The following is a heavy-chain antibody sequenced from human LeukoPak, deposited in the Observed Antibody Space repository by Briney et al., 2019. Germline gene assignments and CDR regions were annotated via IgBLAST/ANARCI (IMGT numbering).Heavy chain of an antibody. CDR2: IRYDGSNK. J-gene: IGHJ3*02. V-gene: IGHV3-30*02. D-gene: IGHD3-3*01. CDR3: ANGITIFGVVIDAFDI. Sequence: GGSLRLSCAASGFTSSSYGMHWVRQAPGKGLEWVAFIRYDGSNKYYADSVKGRFTISRDNSKNTLYLQMNSLRAEDTAVYYCANGITIFGVVIDAFDIWGQGTMVTVSS. CDR1: GFTSSSYG.